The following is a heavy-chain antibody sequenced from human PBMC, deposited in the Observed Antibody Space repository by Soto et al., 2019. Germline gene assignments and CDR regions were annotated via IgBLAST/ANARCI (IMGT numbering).Heavy chain of an antibody. CDR3: ATNPYDFWSGQDYYYYMDV. Sequence: PGGSLRLSCAASGFTFSSYAMSWVRQAPGKGLEWVSAISGSGGSTYYADSVKGRFTISRDNSKNTLYLQMNSLRAEDTAVYYCATNPYDFWSGQDYYYYMDVWGKGTTVTVSS. J-gene: IGHJ6*03. CDR2: ISGSGGST. CDR1: GFTFSSYA. V-gene: IGHV3-23*01. D-gene: IGHD3-3*01.